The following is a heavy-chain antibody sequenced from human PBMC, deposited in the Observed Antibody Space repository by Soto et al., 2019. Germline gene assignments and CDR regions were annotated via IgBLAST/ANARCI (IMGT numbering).Heavy chain of an antibody. CDR2: ISVTGDT. CDR1: GFTFSSYA. V-gene: IGHV3-23*04. D-gene: IGHD2-21*01. J-gene: IGHJ4*02. Sequence: EVQLVESGGGLIQPGGSLRLSCAASGFTFSSYAMNWVRQVPGKGPEWVSHISVTGDTYYADSVKGRFTISRDNSKNTLFLQMNSLRAEDTAVYYCAKSLSMATSFDYWGQGTPVTVSS. CDR3: AKSLSMATSFDY.